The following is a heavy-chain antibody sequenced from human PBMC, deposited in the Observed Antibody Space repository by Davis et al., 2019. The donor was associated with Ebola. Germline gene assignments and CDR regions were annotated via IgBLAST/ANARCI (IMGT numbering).Heavy chain of an antibody. CDR3: ARHGAAAAPFWY. D-gene: IGHD6-13*01. J-gene: IGHJ4*02. CDR2: IYYSGST. CDR1: GGSISGYY. V-gene: IGHV4-59*08. Sequence: MPGGSLRLSCGVPGGSISGYYWSWIRQPPGKGLEWIGYIYYSGSTNYNPSLKSRVTISVDTSKNQFSLKLSSVTAADTAVYYCARHGAAAAPFWYWGQGTLVTVSS.